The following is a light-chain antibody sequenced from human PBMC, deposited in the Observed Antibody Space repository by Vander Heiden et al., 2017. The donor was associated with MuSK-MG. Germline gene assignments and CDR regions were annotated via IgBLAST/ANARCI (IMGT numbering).Light chain of an antibody. Sequence: SYELTQPPSVSVSPGQPASITCSGEKLGDKYACWYQQKPGQSPVLVIYQDSKRPSGIPERFSGSNSGNTATLTISGTQAMDEADYYCQAWDSSNVVFGGGTKLTVL. J-gene: IGLJ2*01. CDR1: KLGDKY. CDR2: QDS. V-gene: IGLV3-1*01. CDR3: QAWDSSNVV.